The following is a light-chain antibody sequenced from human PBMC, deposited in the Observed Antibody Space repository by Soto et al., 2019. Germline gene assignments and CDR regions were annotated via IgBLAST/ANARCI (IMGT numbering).Light chain of an antibody. J-gene: IGLJ2*01. CDR2: DVS. CDR1: SSDVGGYNY. V-gene: IGLV2-14*01. Sequence: QSALTQPASVSGSPGQSITISCTGTSSDVGGYNYVSWYQQHPGKAPKLMIYDVSNRTSGVSNRFSGSKSGNTASLTISGLQAEDEADYYCSSYTSSPSVVFGGGTKLTVL. CDR3: SSYTSSPSVV.